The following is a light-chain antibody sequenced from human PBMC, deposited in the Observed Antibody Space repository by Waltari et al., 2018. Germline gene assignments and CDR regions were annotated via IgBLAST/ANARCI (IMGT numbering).Light chain of an antibody. Sequence: EIVLTQSPGTLSLSPGERATLSCRASQSLSSIYLAWYQQKPGQAPRLLIYGASSRATGIQDRFSGSGSGTDFTLTISRLEPEDFAVYYCQQYGNSPPTFGQGTKVEIK. J-gene: IGKJ1*01. CDR3: QQYGNSPPT. CDR1: QSLSSIY. CDR2: GAS. V-gene: IGKV3-20*01.